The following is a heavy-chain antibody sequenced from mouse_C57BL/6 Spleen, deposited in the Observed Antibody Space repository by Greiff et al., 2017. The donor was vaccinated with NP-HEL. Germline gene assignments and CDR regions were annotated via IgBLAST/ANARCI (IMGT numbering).Heavy chain of an antibody. CDR2: ISYDGSN. D-gene: IGHD4-1*01. Sequence: EESGPGLVKPSQSLSLTCSVTGYSITSGYYWNWIRQFPGNKLEWMGYISYDGSNNYNPSLKNRISITRDTSKNQFFLKLNSVTTEDTATYYCASLTGTRGYFDVWGTGTTVTVSS. J-gene: IGHJ1*03. CDR1: GYSITSGYY. V-gene: IGHV3-6*01. CDR3: ASLTGTRGYFDV.